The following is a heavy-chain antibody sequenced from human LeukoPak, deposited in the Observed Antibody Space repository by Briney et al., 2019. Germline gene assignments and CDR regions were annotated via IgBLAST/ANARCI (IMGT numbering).Heavy chain of an antibody. D-gene: IGHD3-22*01. Sequence: SKPLSLKCTVAGGTRSSSSYYCGWISHPPPKLLEWIGRIYFRGSTYYNPSLKSRVTISVDTSKNQFSLKLSSVTAADTAVYYCASALITMIVVVSPTDAFDIWGQGTMVTVSS. CDR2: IYFRGST. J-gene: IGHJ3*02. CDR3: ASALITMIVVVSPTDAFDI. V-gene: IGHV4-39*01. CDR1: GGTRSSSSYY.